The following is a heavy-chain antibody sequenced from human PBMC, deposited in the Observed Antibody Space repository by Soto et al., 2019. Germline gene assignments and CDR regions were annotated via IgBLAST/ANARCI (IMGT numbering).Heavy chain of an antibody. J-gene: IGHJ4*02. CDR3: ATGSCITPQHCV. Sequence: SETLSLTCTVSGASISDYYWSWIRQSPGKGLEWIGYFYPSGRTDYNPSLKSRITISVDTSKNQFSLELNSLTAAATDVYYRATGSCITPQHCVWGQGALVTVSS. CDR1: GASISDYY. CDR2: FYPSGRT. V-gene: IGHV4-59*01. D-gene: IGHD1-20*01.